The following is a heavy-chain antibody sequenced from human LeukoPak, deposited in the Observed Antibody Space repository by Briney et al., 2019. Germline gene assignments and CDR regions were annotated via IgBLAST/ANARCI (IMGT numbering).Heavy chain of an antibody. Sequence: GGSLRLSCAVSGFSFTNFWMSWVRQAPGRGLEWVANIHPEGNEKYHVESVKGRFTVSRDNTKNLLFLQMNGLRVEDTAVYYCARGDAFSGDHWGQGTLVAVSS. CDR2: IHPEGNEK. CDR3: ARGDAFSGDH. V-gene: IGHV3-7*04. CDR1: GFSFTNFW. J-gene: IGHJ4*02.